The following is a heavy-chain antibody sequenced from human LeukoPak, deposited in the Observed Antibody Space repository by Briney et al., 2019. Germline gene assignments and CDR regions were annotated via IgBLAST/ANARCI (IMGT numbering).Heavy chain of an antibody. CDR3: ARVPSNSGWYYYYYGMDV. CDR2: ISYSGST. CDR1: GGSISSSSFY. V-gene: IGHV4-39*07. J-gene: IGHJ6*02. D-gene: IGHD6-19*01. Sequence: SETLSLTCTVSGGSISSSSFYWGWIRQPPGKGLEWIGSISYSGSTYYNPSLKSRVTISVDKSKNQFSLKLSSVTAADTAVYYCARVPSNSGWYYYYYGMDVWGQGTTVTVSS.